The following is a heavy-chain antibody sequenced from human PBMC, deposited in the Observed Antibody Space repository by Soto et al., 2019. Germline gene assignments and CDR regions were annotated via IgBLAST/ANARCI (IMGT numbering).Heavy chain of an antibody. CDR2: XNPXSXGX. D-gene: IGHD5-12*01. Sequence: ASVKVSCKASGYTFTGYYMHLVRQAPGQGLEWXGXXNPXSXGXNXXXXFQGRVTMTRDTSISTAYMELSRLRSHDTAVYYCARVATISLFDYWGQGTLVTVSS. J-gene: IGHJ4*02. CDR1: GYTFTGYY. CDR3: ARVATISLFDY. V-gene: IGHV1-2*02.